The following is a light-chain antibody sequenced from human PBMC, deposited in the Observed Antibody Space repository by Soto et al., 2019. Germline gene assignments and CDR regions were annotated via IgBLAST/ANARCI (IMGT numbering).Light chain of an antibody. V-gene: IGLV2-14*03. CDR3: VSFTTKSSYV. CDR2: DIN. CDR1: NSDVGAYIY. J-gene: IGLJ1*01. Sequence: QSVLTQPASVSGSPGQSITISCTGTNSDVGAYIYVSWYQQHPGKAPKLMVYDINNRPSGVSNRFSGSKSANTASLTISGLQAEDEADYYCVSFTTKSSYVFGTGTKVTVL.